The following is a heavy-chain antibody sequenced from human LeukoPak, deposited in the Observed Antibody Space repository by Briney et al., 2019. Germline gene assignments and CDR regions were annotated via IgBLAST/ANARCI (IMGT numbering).Heavy chain of an antibody. J-gene: IGHJ6*03. CDR2: ISGSGGST. CDR1: GFTFSSYG. D-gene: IGHD5-18*01. Sequence: GGSLRLSCAASGFTFSSYGMSWVRQAPGKGLEWVSAISGSGGSTYYADSVKGRFTISRDNSKNTLYLQMNSLRAEDTAVYYCAKGGPWIHDYYYYMDVWGKGTTVTVSS. V-gene: IGHV3-23*01. CDR3: AKGGPWIHDYYYYMDV.